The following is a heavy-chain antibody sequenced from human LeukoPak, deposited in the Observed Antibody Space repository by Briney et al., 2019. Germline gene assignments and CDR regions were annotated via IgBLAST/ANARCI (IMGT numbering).Heavy chain of an antibody. CDR1: GFTFGSYG. CDR3: AKVRSGGSCYFDY. J-gene: IGHJ4*02. CDR2: ISGSGGST. Sequence: GGSLRLSCAASGFTFGSYGMSWVRQAPGKGLEWVSAISGSGGSTYYADSVKGRLTISRDNSKNTLYLQMNSLRAEDTAVYYCAKVRSGGSCYFDYWGQGTLVTVSS. V-gene: IGHV3-23*01. D-gene: IGHD2-15*01.